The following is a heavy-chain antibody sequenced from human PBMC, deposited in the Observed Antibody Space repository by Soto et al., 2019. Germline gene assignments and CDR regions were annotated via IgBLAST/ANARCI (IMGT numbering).Heavy chain of an antibody. V-gene: IGHV1-46*01. CDR2: INPSGGST. D-gene: IGHD3-22*01. CDR1: GYTFTSYY. J-gene: IGHJ5*02. CDR3: ARDRGYYYDSSGYYRKGDNWFDP. Sequence: QVQLVQSGAEVKKPGASVKVSCKASGYTFTSYYMHWVRQAPGQGLEWMGIINPSGGSTSYAQKFQGRVTMTRDTSTSTVYMELSSLRSEDTAVYYCARDRGYYYDSSGYYRKGDNWFDPWGQGTLVTVSS.